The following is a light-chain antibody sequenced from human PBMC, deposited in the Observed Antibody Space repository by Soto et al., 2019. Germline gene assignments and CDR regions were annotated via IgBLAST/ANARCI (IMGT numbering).Light chain of an antibody. CDR2: EVG. J-gene: IGLJ1*01. CDR1: TSDVGAYNY. V-gene: IGLV2-14*01. CDR3: CSYAGSYTHV. Sequence: QSVLTQPASVSGSPGQSITISCAGTTSDVGAYNYVSWYQQHPGTAPRLIIFEVGHRPSGVSNRFSGSKSGNTASLTISGLQTDDEADYYCCSYAGSYTHVFGTGTKLTVL.